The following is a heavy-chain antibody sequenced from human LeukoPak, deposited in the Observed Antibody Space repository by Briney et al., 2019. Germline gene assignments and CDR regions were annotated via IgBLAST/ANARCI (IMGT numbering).Heavy chain of an antibody. J-gene: IGHJ3*02. CDR3: ARASDSCSGGSCYPDAFDI. CDR2: IYTSEST. D-gene: IGHD2-15*01. V-gene: IGHV4-4*07. CDR1: GGSLSSYY. Sequence: SETLSLTCTVSGGSLSSYYWSWIRQPAGKGLELIGRIYTSESTNYNPSLKSRVTMSVDTSKNQFSLKLTSVTAADTAVYYCARASDSCSGGSCYPDAFDIWGQGTMVTVSS.